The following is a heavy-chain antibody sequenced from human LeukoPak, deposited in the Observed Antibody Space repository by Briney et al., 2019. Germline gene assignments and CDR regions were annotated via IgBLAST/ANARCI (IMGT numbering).Heavy chain of an antibody. CDR2: IKQDGSEK. Sequence: PGGSLRLSCAASGFTFSIYWMSWVRQAPGKGLEWVANIKQDGSEKYYVDSVKGRFTISRDNAKNSLYLQMNSLRAEDTAVYYCAKDRGSSFVPDAFDIWGQGTMVTVSS. CDR3: AKDRGSSFVPDAFDI. D-gene: IGHD1-26*01. CDR1: GFTFSIYW. V-gene: IGHV3-7*01. J-gene: IGHJ3*02.